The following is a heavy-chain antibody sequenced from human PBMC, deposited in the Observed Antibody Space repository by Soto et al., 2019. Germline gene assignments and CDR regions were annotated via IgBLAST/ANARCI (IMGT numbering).Heavy chain of an antibody. CDR3: ERTKGPLYY. CDR2: IYYSGRA. J-gene: IGHJ4*02. Sequence: PTETLALTCAASGGSISSYHWCWIRQPPGKGLEWIGYIYYSGRANYDPALESRVTTSVDTSKTRFSRKLSSVTAPDTAVHSCERTKGPLYYWGQDDLVTVSS. V-gene: IGHV4-59*01. CDR1: GGSISSYH.